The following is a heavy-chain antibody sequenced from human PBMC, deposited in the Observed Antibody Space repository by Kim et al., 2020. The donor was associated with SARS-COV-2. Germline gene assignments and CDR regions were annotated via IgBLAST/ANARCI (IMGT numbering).Heavy chain of an antibody. CDR1: GFTFSSYG. J-gene: IGHJ6*02. V-gene: IGHV3-33*05. CDR2: ISYDGSNK. Sequence: GGSLRLSCAASGFTFSSYGMHWVRQAPGKGLEWVAVISYDGSNKYYADSVKGRFTISRDNSKNTLYLQMNSLRAEDTAVYYFARVGEVRGVIITHYYGMDVWCQGTTVTVSS. D-gene: IGHD3-10*01. CDR3: ARVGEVRGVIITHYYGMDV.